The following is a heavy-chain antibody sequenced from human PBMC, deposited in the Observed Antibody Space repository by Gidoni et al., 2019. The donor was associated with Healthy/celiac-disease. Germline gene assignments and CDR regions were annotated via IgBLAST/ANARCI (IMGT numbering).Heavy chain of an antibody. CDR2: ISYDGSNK. CDR3: ARGGKQQLAL. Sequence: QVQLVESGGGVVQPGRSLRLSCAASGFTFSSYAMHWVRQAPGKGLEWVAVISYDGSNKYYADSVKGRFTISRDNSKNTLYLQMNSLRAEDTAVYYCARGGKQQLALWGQGTLVTVSS. J-gene: IGHJ4*02. V-gene: IGHV3-30*04. D-gene: IGHD6-13*01. CDR1: GFTFSSYA.